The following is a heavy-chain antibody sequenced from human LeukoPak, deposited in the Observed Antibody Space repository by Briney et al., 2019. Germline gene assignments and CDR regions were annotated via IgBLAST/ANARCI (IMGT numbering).Heavy chain of an antibody. CDR3: ARDRYYGSGSFDY. J-gene: IGHJ4*02. V-gene: IGHV3-48*03. D-gene: IGHD3-10*01. CDR2: ISSSGSTI. Sequence: GGSLRLSCAASGFTFSSYEMNWVRQAPGRGLEWVSYISSSGSTIHYADSVKGRFTISRDNAKNSLYLQMNSLRAEDTAVYYCARDRYYGSGSFDYWGQGTLVTVSS. CDR1: GFTFSSYE.